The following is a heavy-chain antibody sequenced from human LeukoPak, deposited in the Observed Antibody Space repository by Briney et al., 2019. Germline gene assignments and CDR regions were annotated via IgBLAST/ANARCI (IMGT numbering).Heavy chain of an antibody. CDR3: GRGSDWRWLQGTHFDY. V-gene: IGHV3-48*03. Sequence: GGSLRLSCAASGFTFSSYEMNWVRQAPGKGLEWVSYISSSGSTIYYADSVKGRFTISRDNAKNSLYLQMNSLRAEDTAVYYCGRGSDWRWLQGTHFDYWGQGTLVTVSS. CDR1: GFTFSSYE. D-gene: IGHD5-24*01. J-gene: IGHJ4*02. CDR2: ISSSGSTI.